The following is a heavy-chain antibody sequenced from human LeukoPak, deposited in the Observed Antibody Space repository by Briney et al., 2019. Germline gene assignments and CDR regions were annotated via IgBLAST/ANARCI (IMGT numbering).Heavy chain of an antibody. CDR1: GGSINSFY. J-gene: IGHJ6*02. CDR2: IYHSGSA. V-gene: IGHV4-38-2*02. Sequence: SETLSLTCTVSGGSINSFYWSWIRQPPGKGLEWIGRIYHSGSAYYNPSLKSRVTISVDTSKNQFSLKLSSVTAADTAVYYCARDGAPHYGMDVWGQGTTVTVSS. CDR3: ARDGAPHYGMDV. D-gene: IGHD3-16*01.